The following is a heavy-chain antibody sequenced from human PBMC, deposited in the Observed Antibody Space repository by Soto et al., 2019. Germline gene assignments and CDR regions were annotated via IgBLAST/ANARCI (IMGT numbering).Heavy chain of an antibody. CDR1: GGSISSGGYS. V-gene: IGHV4-30-2*01. CDR3: ASSHAGAHITAAVH. CDR2: IYHSGST. D-gene: IGHD6-13*01. J-gene: IGHJ4*02. Sequence: QLQLQESGSGLVKPSQTLSLTCAVSGGSISSGGYSWSWIRQPPGKGLEWIGYIYHSGSTYYNPPLKSRVTISVDRSKNQFPLKLSSVTAADTAVYYCASSHAGAHITAAVHWGQGTLVTVSS.